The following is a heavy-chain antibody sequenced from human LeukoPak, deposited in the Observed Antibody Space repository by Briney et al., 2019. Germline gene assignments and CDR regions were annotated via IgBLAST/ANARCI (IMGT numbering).Heavy chain of an antibody. D-gene: IGHD3-3*01. CDR3: ASPVVLRFLEWLLGRWRSDNFDY. Sequence: GRPLRLSCAASGFTFCSYGMHWVRQAPGKGLEWVAVISYDGSNKYYADSVKGRFTISRDNSKNTLYLQMNSLRAEDTAVYYCASPVVLRFLEWLLGRWRSDNFDYWGQGTLVTVSS. J-gene: IGHJ4*02. CDR1: GFTFCSYG. CDR2: ISYDGSNK. V-gene: IGHV3-30*03.